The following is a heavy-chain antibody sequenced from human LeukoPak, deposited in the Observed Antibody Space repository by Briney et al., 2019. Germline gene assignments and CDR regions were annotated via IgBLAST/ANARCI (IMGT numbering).Heavy chain of an antibody. Sequence: PGGSLRLSCAASGFTFSDCAMSWVRQALGKGLEWVSAISGSGGGTYYADSVKGRFTISRDNSKNTLYLQMNSLRAEDTAVYYCAKHRGDGSGWYWGQGTLVTVSS. CDR3: AKHRGDGSGWY. CDR1: GFTFSDCA. CDR2: ISGSGGGT. D-gene: IGHD6-19*01. J-gene: IGHJ4*02. V-gene: IGHV3-23*01.